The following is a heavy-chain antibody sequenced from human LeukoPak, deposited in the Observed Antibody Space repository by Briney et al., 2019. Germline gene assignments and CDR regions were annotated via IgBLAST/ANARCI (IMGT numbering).Heavy chain of an antibody. CDR1: GFSFSAYP. Sequence: PRGSLRLSCAASGFSFSAYPMGWVRQAPGKGLQWLSGISASGDVTFHADRVKGRFAISRDNSKNTLYLQMTGLRAGDTAEYYCAKSLFTSATGTGRAFHIWGQGTMVTVSS. D-gene: IGHD1-1*01. J-gene: IGHJ3*02. CDR2: ISASGDVT. CDR3: AKSLFTSATGTGRAFHI. V-gene: IGHV3-23*01.